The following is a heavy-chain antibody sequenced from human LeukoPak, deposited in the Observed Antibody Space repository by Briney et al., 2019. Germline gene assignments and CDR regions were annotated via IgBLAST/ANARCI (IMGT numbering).Heavy chain of an antibody. Sequence: GSLRLSCAASGFTFSSFWMHWVRQAPGKGLVWVSRINSVGSSTSYADSVKGRFIFSRDNPKNTLYLQMNSLRVEDTAVYYCVRDVWGDRDSYFDYWGQGTLVTVSS. CDR3: VRDVWGDRDSYFDY. CDR1: GFTFSSFW. V-gene: IGHV3-74*01. CDR2: INSVGSST. D-gene: IGHD3-16*01. J-gene: IGHJ4*02.